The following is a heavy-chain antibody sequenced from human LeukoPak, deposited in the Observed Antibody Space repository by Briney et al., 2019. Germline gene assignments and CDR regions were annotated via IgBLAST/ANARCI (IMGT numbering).Heavy chain of an antibody. CDR2: ISYDGSNK. D-gene: IGHD6-13*01. CDR1: GFTFSSYA. J-gene: IGHJ4*02. CDR3: ARDIAAAGTIFDY. V-gene: IGHV3-30-3*01. Sequence: PGGSLRLSCAASGFTFSSYAMHWVRQAPGKGLEWVAVISYDGSNKYYADSVKGRSTISRDNSKNTLYLQMNSLRAEDTAVYYCARDIAAAGTIFDYWGQGTLVTVSS.